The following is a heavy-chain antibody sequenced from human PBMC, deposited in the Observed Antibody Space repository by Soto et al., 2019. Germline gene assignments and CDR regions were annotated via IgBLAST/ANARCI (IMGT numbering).Heavy chain of an antibody. J-gene: IGHJ6*02. CDR3: TGSIAAAASYYYYGMDV. CDR2: IRSKANSYAT. Sequence: PGGSLRLSCAPSGFTFSGSAMHWVPQPSGKGLQWVGRIRSKANSYATAYAASVKGRFTISRDDSKNTAYLQMNSLKTEDTAVYYCTGSIAAAASYYYYGMDVWGQGTTVTVSS. CDR1: GFTFSGSA. D-gene: IGHD6-13*01. V-gene: IGHV3-73*01.